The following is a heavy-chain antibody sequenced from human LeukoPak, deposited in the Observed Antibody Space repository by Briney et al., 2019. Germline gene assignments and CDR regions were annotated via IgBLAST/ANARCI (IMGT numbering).Heavy chain of an antibody. CDR3: AKDHDSSGYGY. Sequence: GGSLRLSCAASGFTFSSYGMHWVRQAPGKGLEWVAVISYDGSNKYYADSVKGRFTISRDNSKNTLYLQMNSLRAEDTAVYYCAKDHDSSGYGYWGQGTLVTVSS. D-gene: IGHD3-22*01. CDR2: ISYDGSNK. J-gene: IGHJ4*02. CDR1: GFTFSSYG. V-gene: IGHV3-30*18.